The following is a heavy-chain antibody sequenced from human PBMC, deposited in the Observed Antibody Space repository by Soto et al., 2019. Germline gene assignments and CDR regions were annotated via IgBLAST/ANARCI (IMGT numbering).Heavy chain of an antibody. CDR1: GFTFNSYG. CDR2: IWYDGSNE. CDR3: AREYDYGGSHDSPQFDY. Sequence: QVQLVESGGGVVQPGRSLRLSCAASGFTFNSYGMHWVRQAPGKGLEWVAAIWYDGSNEFYADSVKGRFTISRDNSKNTLYLQVNSLRAEDTAVYYCAREYDYGGSHDSPQFDYWGQGTLVTVSS. D-gene: IGHD3-22*01. J-gene: IGHJ4*02. V-gene: IGHV3-33*01.